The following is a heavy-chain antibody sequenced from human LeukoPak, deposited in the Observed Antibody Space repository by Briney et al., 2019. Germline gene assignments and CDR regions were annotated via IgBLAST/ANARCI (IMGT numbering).Heavy chain of an antibody. Sequence: ASVKVSCKASGYTFTVYYMHWVRQAPAQGLEWMGWINPNSGGTNYAQKFQGRVTMTRDTSISTAYMELSRLRSDDTAVYYCARVPHMVRGDWSFDYWGQGTLVTVSS. J-gene: IGHJ4*02. CDR3: ARVPHMVRGDWSFDY. D-gene: IGHD3-10*01. V-gene: IGHV1-2*02. CDR1: GYTFTVYY. CDR2: INPNSGGT.